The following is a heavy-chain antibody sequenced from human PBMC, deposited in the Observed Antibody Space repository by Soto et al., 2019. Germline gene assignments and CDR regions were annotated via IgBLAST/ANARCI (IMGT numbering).Heavy chain of an antibody. D-gene: IGHD5-18*01. V-gene: IGHV3-23*01. J-gene: IGHJ6*02. CDR2: ISGSGGST. Sequence: PGGSLRLSCAASGFTFSSYAMSWVRQAPGKGLEWVSAISGSGGSTYYADSVKGRFTISRDNSKNTLYLQMNSLRAEDTAVYYCAKDPPPRRVLDQGYSYGLVDYYYGMDVWGQGTTVTVSS. CDR3: AKDPPPRRVLDQGYSYGLVDYYYGMDV. CDR1: GFTFSSYA.